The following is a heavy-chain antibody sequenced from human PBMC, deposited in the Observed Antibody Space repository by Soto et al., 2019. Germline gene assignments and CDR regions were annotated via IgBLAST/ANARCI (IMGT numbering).Heavy chain of an antibody. Sequence: TVSGGSISGYYWSWIRQPPGKGLEWIGYIFYRGNTLYNPSLQSRVTISVDTSKNQFFLGLTSVTAADTAVYYCTRHAIIPKLQYGIDVWGQGASVTVSS. CDR3: TRHAIIPKLQYGIDV. J-gene: IGHJ6*02. CDR1: GGSISGYY. V-gene: IGHV4-59*01. D-gene: IGHD1-1*01. CDR2: IFYRGNT.